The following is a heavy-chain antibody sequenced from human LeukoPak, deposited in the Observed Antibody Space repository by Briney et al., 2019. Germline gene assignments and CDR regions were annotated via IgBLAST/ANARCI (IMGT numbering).Heavy chain of an antibody. CDR2: INHSGST. D-gene: IGHD2-15*01. Sequence: SETLSLTCAVYGGSFSGYYWSWIRQPPGKGLEWIGEINHSGSTNYNPSLKSRVTISVDTSKNQFSLKLSPVTAADTAVYYCARRNRYRSGGSCYGALDYWGQGTLVTVSS. CDR3: ARRNRYRSGGSCYGALDY. J-gene: IGHJ4*02. CDR1: GGSFSGYY. V-gene: IGHV4-34*01.